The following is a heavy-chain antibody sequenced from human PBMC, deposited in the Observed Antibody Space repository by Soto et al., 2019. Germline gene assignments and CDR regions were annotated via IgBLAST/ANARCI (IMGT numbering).Heavy chain of an antibody. J-gene: IGHJ6*03. D-gene: IGHD2-2*01. Sequence: ASVKVSCKASGYTFTSYDINWVRQATGQGLEWMGWMNPNSGNTGYAQKFQGRVTMTRNTSISTAYMELSSLRSEDTAVYYCARAYYCSSTSCYAFGLFSPYYYYYMDVWGKGTTVTVSS. CDR3: ARAYYCSSTSCYAFGLFSPYYYYYMDV. V-gene: IGHV1-8*01. CDR2: MNPNSGNT. CDR1: GYTFTSYD.